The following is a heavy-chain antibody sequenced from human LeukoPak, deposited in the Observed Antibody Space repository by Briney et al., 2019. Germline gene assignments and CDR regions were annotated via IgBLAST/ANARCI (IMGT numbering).Heavy chain of an antibody. CDR1: GFTSRSYG. CDR3: AREGSEEYFDH. J-gene: IGHJ4*02. CDR2: IMFDGSSQ. V-gene: IGHV3-30*03. D-gene: IGHD3-10*01. Sequence: PGGSLRLSCAASGFTSRSYGLHWVRQAPGRGLEWVAVIMFDGSSQNYVDSVKGRFTVSRDNSKNTVYLQMNSLRAEDTAVYYCAREGSEEYFDHWGQGTLVTVSS.